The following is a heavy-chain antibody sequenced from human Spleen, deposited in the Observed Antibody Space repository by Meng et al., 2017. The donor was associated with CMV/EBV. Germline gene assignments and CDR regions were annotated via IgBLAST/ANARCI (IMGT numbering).Heavy chain of an antibody. J-gene: IGHJ1*01. V-gene: IGHV4-30-4*08. Sequence: TSDHHYWSWIRQPPGKGLEWIGYIYSRGSTHYHPSLMSRVTISVDTSKNQFSLRLNSLTAADTAVYYCARGHPWDYDNNPGAEFFQHWGQDTLVTVSS. CDR2: IYSRGST. D-gene: IGHD3-22*01. CDR3: ARGHPWDYDNNPGAEFFQH. CDR1: TSDHHY.